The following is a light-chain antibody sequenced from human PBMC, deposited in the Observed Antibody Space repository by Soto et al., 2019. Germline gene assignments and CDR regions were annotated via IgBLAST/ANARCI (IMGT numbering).Light chain of an antibody. CDR2: KAS. CDR3: QQYNSYSLT. CDR1: QSISSW. J-gene: IGKJ4*01. V-gene: IGKV1-5*03. Sequence: DIQMTQSPSTLSASVGDRVTITCRASQSISSWLAWYQQKPGKAPKLLIYKASNLESGVPSRFSGSGSGTEFTLTISSRQPDDFATYYCQQYNSYSLTFGGGTKVEIK.